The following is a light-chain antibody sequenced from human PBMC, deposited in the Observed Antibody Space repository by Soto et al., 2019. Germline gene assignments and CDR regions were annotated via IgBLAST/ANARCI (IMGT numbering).Light chain of an antibody. CDR1: SSNIGSNY. V-gene: IGLV1-47*01. CDR2: KNN. CDR3: AVWDDSLSGVV. J-gene: IGLJ3*02. Sequence: QSVVTQPPSASGTPGQRVTISCSGSSSNIGSNYVYWYQHLPGTAPKVLTYKNNHRPSGVPDRFSGSKSDTSASLAISGLRSEDEAHYYCAVWDDSLSGVVFGGGTKLTVL.